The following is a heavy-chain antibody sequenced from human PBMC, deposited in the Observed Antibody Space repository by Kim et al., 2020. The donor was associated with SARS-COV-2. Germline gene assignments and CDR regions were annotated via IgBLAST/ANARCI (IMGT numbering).Heavy chain of an antibody. CDR3: ARLSLGGSGQSAFDI. D-gene: IGHD3-10*01. CDR1: GGSFSDFS. V-gene: IGHV4-34*01. Sequence: SETLSLTCALFGGSFSDFSWMWIRQSSGKGLEWIGEINQSGNIKYNPSLKSRVTISVDTSKNQFSLKLSSVTAADTAVYYCARLSLGGSGQSAFDIWGQGTMVTVSS. J-gene: IGHJ3*02. CDR2: INQSGNI.